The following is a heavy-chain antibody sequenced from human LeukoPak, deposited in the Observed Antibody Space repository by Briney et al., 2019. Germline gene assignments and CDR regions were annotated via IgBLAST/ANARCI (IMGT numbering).Heavy chain of an antibody. CDR1: GFTFSSYG. J-gene: IGHJ4*02. D-gene: IGHD3-10*01. CDR3: AKDSWNYYGSGSYYNGIDY. V-gene: IGHV3-30*02. CDR2: IRYDGSNK. Sequence: GGSLRLSCAASGFTFSSYGMHWVRQAPGKGLEWVTFIRYDGSNKYYAESVKGRFTISRDNSKNTLYLQMNSLRAEDTAVYYCAKDSWNYYGSGSYYNGIDYWGQGTLVTGSS.